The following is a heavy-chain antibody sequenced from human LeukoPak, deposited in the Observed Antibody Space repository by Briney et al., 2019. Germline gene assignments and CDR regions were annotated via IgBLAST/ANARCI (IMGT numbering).Heavy chain of an antibody. Sequence: GGSLRLSCAASGFTFSSYWMHWVRQAPGKGLVWVSRINTDGSSTSYADSVKGRFTISRDNAKNRLYVQMNSLRAEDTAVYYCASGSGLWSPDYWGQGTLVTVSS. CDR1: GFTFSSYW. CDR2: INTDGSST. D-gene: IGHD5-18*01. J-gene: IGHJ4*02. CDR3: ASGSGLWSPDY. V-gene: IGHV3-74*01.